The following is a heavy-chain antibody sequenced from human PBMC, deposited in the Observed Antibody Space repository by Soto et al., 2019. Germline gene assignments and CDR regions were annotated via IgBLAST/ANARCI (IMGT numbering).Heavy chain of an antibody. V-gene: IGHV3-23*01. D-gene: IGHD3-3*01. Sequence: GGSLRLSCAASGFTFSSYAMSWVRQAPGKGLEWASVISGSGGSTYYADSVKGRFTISRDNSKNTLYLQMNSLRAEDTAVYYCAKSPGGYYSFDIWGQGTMVTVSS. CDR3: AKSPGGYYSFDI. J-gene: IGHJ3*02. CDR2: ISGSGGST. CDR1: GFTFSSYA.